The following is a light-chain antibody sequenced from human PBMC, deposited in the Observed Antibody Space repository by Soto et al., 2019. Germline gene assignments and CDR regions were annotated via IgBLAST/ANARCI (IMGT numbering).Light chain of an antibody. V-gene: IGKV3-15*01. J-gene: IGKJ5*01. CDR3: QQHNNWHSIT. CDR2: DAS. Sequence: EIVMTQSPSTLSVSPGERATISCRASQSVSSNLAWYQQKPGQAPRLLIYDASTRDTGIPARLSGSGSGTEVILTISSMQSEDVAVYYCQQHNNWHSITFGQGTRLEIK. CDR1: QSVSSN.